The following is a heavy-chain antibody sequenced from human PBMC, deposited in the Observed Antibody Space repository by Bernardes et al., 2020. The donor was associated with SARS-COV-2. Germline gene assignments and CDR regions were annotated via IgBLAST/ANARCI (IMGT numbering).Heavy chain of an antibody. Sequence: ASVKVSCKASGYTFTGYYMHWVRHAPGQGLEWMGWINPNSGGTNYAQKFQGWVTMTRDTSISTAYMELSRLRSDDTAVYYCARGDIVLMVYAIGLPDYWGQGTLVTVSS. D-gene: IGHD2-8*01. CDR3: ARGDIVLMVYAIGLPDY. CDR1: GYTFTGYY. CDR2: INPNSGGT. J-gene: IGHJ4*02. V-gene: IGHV1-2*04.